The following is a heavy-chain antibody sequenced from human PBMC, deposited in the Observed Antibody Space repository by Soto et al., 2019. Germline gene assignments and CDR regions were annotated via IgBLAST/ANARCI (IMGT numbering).Heavy chain of an antibody. CDR2: IWYDGSNK. J-gene: IGHJ5*02. CDR3: ARESVGWFDP. Sequence: QVQLVESGGGVVQPGRSLRLSCAASGLTFNGYGMHWVRQAPGKGLEWVAAIWYDGSNKYYADSVKGRFTISRDNSKNTLYLEMNSLRAEDMAVYYCARESVGWFDPWGQGTLVTVSS. CDR1: GLTFNGYG. V-gene: IGHV3-33*01.